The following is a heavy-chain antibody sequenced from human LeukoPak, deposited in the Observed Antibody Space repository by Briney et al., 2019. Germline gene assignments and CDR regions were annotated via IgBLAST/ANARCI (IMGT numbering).Heavy chain of an antibody. Sequence: PGRSLRLSCAASGFTFNNYAMHWVRQAPGKGLEWVAVISSDGSNKYYADSVKGRFTISRDNSKNTLYLQMNSLRAEDTAVYYCAKDGPGITIFGGFPDYWGQGTLVTVSS. CDR3: AKDGPGITIFGGFPDY. CDR2: ISSDGSNK. CDR1: GFTFNNYA. D-gene: IGHD3-3*01. V-gene: IGHV3-30-3*01. J-gene: IGHJ4*02.